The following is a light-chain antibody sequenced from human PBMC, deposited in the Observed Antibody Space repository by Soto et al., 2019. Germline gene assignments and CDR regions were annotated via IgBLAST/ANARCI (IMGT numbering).Light chain of an antibody. CDR2: RND. V-gene: IGLV1-47*01. J-gene: IGLJ3*02. CDR1: SSNIGSNY. CDR3: AAWDDSLSGWV. Sequence: QSVLTQPPSASGTPGQRVTISCSGSSSNIGSNYVYWYKQLPGTAPKLLIYRNDQRPSGVPDRISGSQSGTSASLAISGLRSEDEADYYCAAWDDSLSGWVFGGGTKLTVL.